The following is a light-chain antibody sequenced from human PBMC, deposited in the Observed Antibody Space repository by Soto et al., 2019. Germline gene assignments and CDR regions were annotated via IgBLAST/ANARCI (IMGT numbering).Light chain of an antibody. CDR2: GAS. J-gene: IGKJ4*01. Sequence: EIMLTQSPGTLSLSPGERATLSYRASQSVSSSYLAWYQQKPGQAPRLLIYGASSRATGIPDRFSGSGSGTDFTLTISRLEPEDFAVYYCQQYGSSPLTSGGGTKVHIK. CDR3: QQYGSSPLT. V-gene: IGKV3-20*01. CDR1: QSVSSSY.